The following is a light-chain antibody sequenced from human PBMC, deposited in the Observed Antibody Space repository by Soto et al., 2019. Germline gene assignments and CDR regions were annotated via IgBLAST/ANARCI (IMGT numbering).Light chain of an antibody. CDR3: HQYYDLPRT. V-gene: IGKV3-15*01. CDR1: QSVSSN. J-gene: IGKJ1*01. CDR2: GAD. Sequence: EIVMTQSPATLSVSPGERATLSCRTSQSVSSNLAWYQQKPGQSPRLLIYGADTRATGVPARFSGSGSGTEFTLTISSLRSEDFAVYYCHQYYDLPRTFGQGTKVET.